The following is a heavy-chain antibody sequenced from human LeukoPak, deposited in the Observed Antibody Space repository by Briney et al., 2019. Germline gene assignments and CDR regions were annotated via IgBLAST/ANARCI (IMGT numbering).Heavy chain of an antibody. CDR2: INHSGST. CDR1: GFTFSNYA. Sequence: GSLRLSCAASGFTFSNYAMSWIRQPPGKGLEWIGEINHSGSTNYNPSLKSRVTISVHTSKNQFSLKLSSVTAADTAVYYCARHIQIAFRVFRLGWIDPWGQGTLVTVSS. D-gene: IGHD3-3*02. CDR3: ARHIQIAFRVFRLGWIDP. J-gene: IGHJ5*02. V-gene: IGHV4-34*01.